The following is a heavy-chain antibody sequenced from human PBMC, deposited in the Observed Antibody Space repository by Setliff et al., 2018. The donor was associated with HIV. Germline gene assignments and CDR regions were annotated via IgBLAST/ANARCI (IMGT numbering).Heavy chain of an antibody. V-gene: IGHV4-30-4*08. CDR1: GFSISSDGFY. CDR3: ARHAAGPDGPFDY. J-gene: IGHJ4*02. D-gene: IGHD2-2*01. Sequence: SETLSLTCTLSGFSISSDGFYWNWIRQRPGKGLEWIGYIFGSGITYYNPSLKSRVTISVDTSKSQFSLKLSSVIAADTAVYYCARHAAGPDGPFDYWGQGTLVTVSS. CDR2: IFGSGIT.